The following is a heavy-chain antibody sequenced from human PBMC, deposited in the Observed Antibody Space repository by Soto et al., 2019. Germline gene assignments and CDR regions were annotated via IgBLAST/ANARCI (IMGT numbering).Heavy chain of an antibody. CDR3: ARASMVRGDLDY. D-gene: IGHD3-10*01. CDR2: IYYSGST. J-gene: IGHJ4*02. Sequence: LIRQPPGKGLEWIGYIYYSGSTNYNPSLKSRVTISVDTSKNQFSLKLSSVTAADTAVYYCARASMVRGDLDYWGQGTLVTVSS. V-gene: IGHV4-59*01.